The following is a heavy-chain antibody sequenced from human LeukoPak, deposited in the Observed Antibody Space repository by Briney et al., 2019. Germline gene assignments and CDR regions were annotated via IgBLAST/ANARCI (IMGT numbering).Heavy chain of an antibody. Sequence: ASVKVSCKASGYTFTGYYMHWVRQAPGQGLEWMGWINPNSGGTNYAQKFQGRVTMTRDTSISTAYMELSRLRSDDTAVYYCARPLRDQPLASDAFDIWGQGTMVTVSS. CDR1: GYTFTGYY. J-gene: IGHJ3*02. CDR2: INPNSGGT. D-gene: IGHD2-2*01. V-gene: IGHV1-2*02. CDR3: ARPLRDQPLASDAFDI.